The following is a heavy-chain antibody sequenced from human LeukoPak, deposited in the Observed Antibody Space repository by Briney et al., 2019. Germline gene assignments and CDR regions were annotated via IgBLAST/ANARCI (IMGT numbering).Heavy chain of an antibody. V-gene: IGHV3-74*01. CDR1: GFTFISYA. CDR2: INSDGSST. J-gene: IGHJ4*02. CDR3: AKDVRMTAIRGFDY. D-gene: IGHD2-21*02. Sequence: GGSLILSCAASGFTFISYAMYWVRQAPGKGLVWVSRINSDGSSTSYADSVKGRFTISRDNSKNTLYLQINSLRAEDTAVYYCAKDVRMTAIRGFDYWGQGTLVTVSS.